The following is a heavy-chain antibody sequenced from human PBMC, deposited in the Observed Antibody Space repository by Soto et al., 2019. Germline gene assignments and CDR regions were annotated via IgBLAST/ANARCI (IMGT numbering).Heavy chain of an antibody. J-gene: IGHJ4*02. Sequence: PGGSLRLSCAASGFTFTRYRMNLVRQAPGKGLEWVSSISSTTNYIYYGDSMKGRFTISRDNAKNSLYLEMNSLRAEDTAVYYCARESEDLTSNFDYWGQGTLVTVSS. CDR3: ARESEDLTSNFDY. V-gene: IGHV3-21*06. CDR2: ISSTTNYI. CDR1: GFTFTRYR.